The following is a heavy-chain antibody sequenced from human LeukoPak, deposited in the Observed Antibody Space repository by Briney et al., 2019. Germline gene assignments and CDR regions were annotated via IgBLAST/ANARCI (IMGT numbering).Heavy chain of an antibody. Sequence: GASVKVSCKASGYTFTNYGISWVRQAPGQGLEWMGWISAYNGNTNYAQKLQDRVTMTTDTSTSTAYMELRSLRSDDTAVYYCARAYYGSGGSLTHTDFDYWGQRTLVTVSS. CDR1: GYTFTNYG. CDR2: ISAYNGNT. J-gene: IGHJ4*02. V-gene: IGHV1-18*04. CDR3: ARAYYGSGGSLTHTDFDY. D-gene: IGHD3-10*01.